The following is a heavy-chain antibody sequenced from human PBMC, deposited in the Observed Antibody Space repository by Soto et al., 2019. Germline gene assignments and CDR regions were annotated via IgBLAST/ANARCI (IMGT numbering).Heavy chain of an antibody. V-gene: IGHV4-30-4*01. CDR3: AREDIVLVPAAMGYFDY. CDR1: GGSISSGDYY. J-gene: IGHJ4*02. D-gene: IGHD2-2*01. CDR2: IYYSGST. Sequence: PSETLSLTCTVSGGSISSGDYYWSWIRQPPGKGLEWIGYIYYSGSTYYNPSLKSRVTISVDTSKNRFSLKLSSVTAADTAVYYCAREDIVLVPAAMGYFDYWGQGALVTVSS.